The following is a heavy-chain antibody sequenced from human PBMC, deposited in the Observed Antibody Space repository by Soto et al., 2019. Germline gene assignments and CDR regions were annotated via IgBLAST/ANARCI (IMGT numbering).Heavy chain of an antibody. V-gene: IGHV3-74*03. J-gene: IGHJ6*02. CDR3: ATDGNYAQKV. D-gene: IGHD2-2*01. CDR1: GLSFSNTW. CDR2: INSDGSTT. Sequence: SGGSLRLSCTASGLSFSNTWMHWVRQAPGKGLVWVSHINSDGSTTTYADSVKGRFTISRDNTKNTVYLQMNSLRADDTAVYHCATDGNYAQKVWGQGTTVTVSS.